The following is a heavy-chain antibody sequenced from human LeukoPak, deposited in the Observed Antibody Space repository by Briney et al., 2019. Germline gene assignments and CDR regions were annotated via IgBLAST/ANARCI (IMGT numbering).Heavy chain of an antibody. J-gene: IGHJ5*02. Sequence: ASVKVSCKASGYIFTGYSVHWVRQAPGQGLEWMGWINPNSGGTNYAQKFQGRVTMTRDTSISTAYMELSRLRSDDTAVYYCARDLGLRGVTNWFDPWGQGTLVTVSS. CDR1: GYIFTGYS. CDR2: INPNSGGT. V-gene: IGHV1-2*02. CDR3: ARDLGLRGVTNWFDP. D-gene: IGHD3-10*01.